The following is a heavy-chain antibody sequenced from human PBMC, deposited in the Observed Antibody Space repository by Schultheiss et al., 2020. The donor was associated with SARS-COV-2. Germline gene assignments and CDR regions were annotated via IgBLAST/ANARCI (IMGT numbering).Heavy chain of an antibody. V-gene: IGHV3-21*05. CDR2: ISSSSSYT. D-gene: IGHD2-15*01. CDR3: ARERYYSGTTSRGQQGWFDP. CDR1: GFTFSSYS. Sequence: GGSLRLSCAASGFTFSSYSMNWVRQAPGKGLEWVSYISSSSSYTNYADSVKGRFTISRDNAKNSLYLQMNSLRAEDTAVYYCARERYYSGTTSRGQQGWFDPWGQGTLVTVSS. J-gene: IGHJ5*02.